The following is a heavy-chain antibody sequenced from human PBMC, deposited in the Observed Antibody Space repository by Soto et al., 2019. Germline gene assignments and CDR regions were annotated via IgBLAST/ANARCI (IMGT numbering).Heavy chain of an antibody. V-gene: IGHV5-10-1*01. CDR3: ARQIYDSDTGPNFQYYFDS. CDR2: IDPSDSQT. Sequence: PGESLKISCRGSGYSFAGYWITWVRQKPGKGLEWMGRIDPSDSQTYYSPSFRGHVTISVTKSITTVSLQWSSLRASDTAMYYCARQIYDSDTGPNFQYYFDSWGPGTPAPVYS. J-gene: IGHJ4*02. CDR1: GYSFAGYW. D-gene: IGHD3-22*01.